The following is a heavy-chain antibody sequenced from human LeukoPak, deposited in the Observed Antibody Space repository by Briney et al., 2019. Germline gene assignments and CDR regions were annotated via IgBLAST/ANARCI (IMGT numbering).Heavy chain of an antibody. J-gene: IGHJ4*02. CDR3: AKSVVVPAAAPVDY. D-gene: IGHD2-2*01. CDR1: GFTFSSYA. V-gene: IGHV3-23*01. Sequence: QSGGSLRLSCAASGFTFSSYAMSWVRQAPGKGLEWVSAISGSGGSTYYADSVKGRFTISRDNSKNTLYLQMNSLRAEDTAVYYCAKSVVVPAAAPVDYWGQGTLVTVSS. CDR2: ISGSGGST.